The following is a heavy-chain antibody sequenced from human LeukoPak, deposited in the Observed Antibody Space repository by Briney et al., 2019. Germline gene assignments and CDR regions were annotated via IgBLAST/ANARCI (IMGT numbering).Heavy chain of an antibody. V-gene: IGHV4-59*01. Sequence: SETLSLTCTVSGGSISSYYWSWIRQPAGKGLEWIGYIYYSGSTNYNPSLKSRVTISVDTSKNQFSLKLSSVTAADTAVYYCARGGGYSGYMDVWGKGTTVTVSS. CDR3: ARGGGYSGYMDV. J-gene: IGHJ6*03. CDR1: GGSISSYY. CDR2: IYYSGST. D-gene: IGHD5-12*01.